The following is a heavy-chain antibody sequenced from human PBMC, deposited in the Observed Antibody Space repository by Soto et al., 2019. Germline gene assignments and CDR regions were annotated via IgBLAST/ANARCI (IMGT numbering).Heavy chain of an antibody. V-gene: IGHV1-69*13. D-gene: IGHD1-1*01. J-gene: IGHJ6*02. Sequence: SVKVSCKTSGGTFNTHAISWVRQAPGHGFEWMGGIVPIYGIPSHAQKFQGRVTIIADEPTTTVYMELSSLRSDDTAVYYCARGPNWNARYYYYGMDVWGQGTTVTVSS. CDR2: IVPIYGIP. CDR1: GGTFNTHA. CDR3: ARGPNWNARYYYYGMDV.